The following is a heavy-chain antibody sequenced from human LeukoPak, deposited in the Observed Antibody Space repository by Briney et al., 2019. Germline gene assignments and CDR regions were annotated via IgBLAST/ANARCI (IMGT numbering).Heavy chain of an antibody. CDR2: IIPIFGTA. Sequence: SVKVSCKASGGTFSSYAISWVRQAPGQGLEWMGGIIPIFGTANYAQKFQGRVTITADESTSTAYMELSSLRSKDTAVYYCARGYGSGSYYQPFDYWGQGTLVTVSS. D-gene: IGHD3-10*01. J-gene: IGHJ4*02. CDR1: GGTFSSYA. V-gene: IGHV1-69*13. CDR3: ARGYGSGSYYQPFDY.